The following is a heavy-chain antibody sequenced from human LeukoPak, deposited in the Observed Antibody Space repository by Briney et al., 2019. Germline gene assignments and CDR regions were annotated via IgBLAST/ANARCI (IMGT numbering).Heavy chain of an antibody. J-gene: IGHJ6*04. CDR1: GYTFTSYY. V-gene: IGHV1-46*01. CDR3: ARDGVRGVIAEGHYYGMDV. Sequence: ASVKVSCKASGYTFTSYYMHWVRQAPGQGLGWMGIISPSGGSTSYAQKFQGRVTMTRDTSTSTVYMELSSLRSEDTAVYYCARDGVRGVIAEGHYYGMDVWGKGTTVTVSS. D-gene: IGHD3-10*01. CDR2: ISPSGGST.